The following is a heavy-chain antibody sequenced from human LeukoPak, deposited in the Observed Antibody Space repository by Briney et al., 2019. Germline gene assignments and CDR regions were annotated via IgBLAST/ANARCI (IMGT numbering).Heavy chain of an antibody. J-gene: IGHJ6*03. D-gene: IGHD6-19*01. CDR1: GYTLTELS. V-gene: IGHV1-24*01. Sequence: ASVKVSCKVSGYTLTELSMHWVRQAPGKGLEWMGGFDPEDGETIYAQKFQGRVTMTEDTSTDTAYMELSSLRSEDTAVYYCATGEGPSSGWYQDPYYYYYMDVWGKGTTVTVSS. CDR2: FDPEDGET. CDR3: ATGEGPSSGWYQDPYYYYYMDV.